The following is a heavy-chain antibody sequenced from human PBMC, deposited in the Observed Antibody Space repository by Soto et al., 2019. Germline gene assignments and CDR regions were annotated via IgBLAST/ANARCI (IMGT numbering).Heavy chain of an antibody. D-gene: IGHD2-2*01. CDR1: GYTITSYY. Sequence: ASVKFSCKASGYTITSYYMHWVRQAPGQGLEWMGIINPSSSATRYSQKFQGRVTMTRDVSTSTVYMQMNSLRAEDTAVYYCARERVRVVAATIIHYYGMDVWGQGTTVTVSS. CDR2: INPSSSAT. CDR3: ARERVRVVAATIIHYYGMDV. J-gene: IGHJ6*02. V-gene: IGHV1-46*01.